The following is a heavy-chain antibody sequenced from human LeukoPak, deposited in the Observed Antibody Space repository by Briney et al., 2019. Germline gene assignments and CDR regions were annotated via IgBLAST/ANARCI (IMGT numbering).Heavy chain of an antibody. J-gene: IGHJ4*02. Sequence: SETLSLTYTVSGGSISSYYWSWIRQPPGKGLEWIGYIYYSGSTNYNPSLKSRVTISVDTSKNQFSLKLSSVTAADTAVYYCARVEEDYDSSPIIDYWGQGTLVTVSS. CDR1: GGSISSYY. CDR2: IYYSGST. CDR3: ARVEEDYDSSPIIDY. V-gene: IGHV4-59*01. D-gene: IGHD3-22*01.